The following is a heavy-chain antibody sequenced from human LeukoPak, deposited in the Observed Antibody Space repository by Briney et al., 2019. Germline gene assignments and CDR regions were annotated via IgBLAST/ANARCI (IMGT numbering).Heavy chain of an antibody. D-gene: IGHD1-14*01. CDR1: GFSFSPYW. Sequence: GGSLRLSCVGSGFSFSPYWMHWVRQDPVKGLVWVARISSDGSDTKYADSVKGRFTISRGNAKNTLYLQMNSLRAEDTALYYCARDQTELGPTTVDHWGQGTQVTVSS. J-gene: IGHJ4*02. V-gene: IGHV3-74*03. CDR2: ISSDGSDT. CDR3: ARDQTELGPTTVDH.